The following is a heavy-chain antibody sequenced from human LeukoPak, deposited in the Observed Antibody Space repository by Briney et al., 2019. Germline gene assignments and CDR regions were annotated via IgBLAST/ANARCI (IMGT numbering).Heavy chain of an antibody. CDR3: AKDRGYSYGYFDY. CDR1: GFAFSSYG. Sequence: GGSLRLSCAASGFAFSSYGMHWVRQAPGKGLEWVAVISYDGSNKYYADSVKGRFTISRDNSKNTLYLQMNSLRAEDTAVYYCAKDRGYSYGYFDYWGQGTLVTVSS. D-gene: IGHD5-18*01. CDR2: ISYDGSNK. J-gene: IGHJ4*02. V-gene: IGHV3-30*18.